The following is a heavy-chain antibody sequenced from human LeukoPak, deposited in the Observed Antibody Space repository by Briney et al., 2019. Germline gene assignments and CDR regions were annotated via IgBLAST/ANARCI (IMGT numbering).Heavy chain of an antibody. CDR1: GFTFSSYS. D-gene: IGHD3-22*01. J-gene: IGHJ4*02. CDR2: IYSGGST. V-gene: IGHV3-53*01. CDR3: ASTTYYYDSSGYYWEYYFDY. Sequence: GGSLGLSCAASGFTFSSYSMNWVRQAPGKGLEWVSVIYSGGSTYYADSVKGRFTISRDNSKNTLYLQMNSLRAEDTAVYYCASTTYYYDSSGYYWEYYFDYWGQGTLVTVSS.